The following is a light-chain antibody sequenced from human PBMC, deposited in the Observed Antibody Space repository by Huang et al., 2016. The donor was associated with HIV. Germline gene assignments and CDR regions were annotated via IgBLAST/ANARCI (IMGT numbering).Light chain of an antibody. CDR3: QQYNDWPRS. CDR2: AAS. Sequence: EIVMTQSPGTLSVAPGERATLSCRASQNINTNLAWFQQKPGQAPRLLIYAASTRTADFPARFSGRGSGTEFTLTISSLQSEDIAVYYCQQYNDWPRSFGQGTKVEIK. CDR1: QNINTN. V-gene: IGKV3-15*01. J-gene: IGKJ1*01.